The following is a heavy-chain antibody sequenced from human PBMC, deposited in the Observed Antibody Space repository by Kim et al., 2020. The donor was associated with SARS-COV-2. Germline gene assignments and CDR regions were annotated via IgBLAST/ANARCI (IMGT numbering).Heavy chain of an antibody. Sequence: SETLSLTCTVSGGSISSYYWSWIRQPAGKGLEWVGRIYTSGTTNYNPSLQSRVTMSVDTSKNQFSLILTSVTVADTAVYFCARDTRGSGSYYSDYDDWG. V-gene: IGHV4-4*07. CDR2: IYTSGTT. D-gene: IGHD3-3*01. CDR3: ARDTRGSGSYYSDYDD. J-gene: IGHJ4*01. CDR1: GGSISSYY.